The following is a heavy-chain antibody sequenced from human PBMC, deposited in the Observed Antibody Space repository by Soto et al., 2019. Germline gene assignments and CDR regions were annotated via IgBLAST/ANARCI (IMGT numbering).Heavy chain of an antibody. V-gene: IGHV3-30*18. CDR3: VKGTLLSDY. D-gene: IGHD2-21*01. CDR1: GFSFSSYG. J-gene: IGHJ4*02. Sequence: GGSLRLSCAASGFSFSSYGMHWVRQAPGKGLEWVAVISFDGSDKNYADSVKGRFSISRDNSKNTLYLQMNSLRAEDTAVYYCVKGTLLSDYWGQGTQVTVS. CDR2: ISFDGSDK.